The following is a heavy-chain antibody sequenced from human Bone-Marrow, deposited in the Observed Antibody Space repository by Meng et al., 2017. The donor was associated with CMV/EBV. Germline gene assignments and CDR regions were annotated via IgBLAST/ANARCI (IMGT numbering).Heavy chain of an antibody. Sequence: GSLRLSCAASGFTFSRYNMHWVRQAPGKGLEWVSSISSGSYNIDYADSVKGRFTISRDNAKNSLFLQMNSLRAEDTAVYYCARLGGGNYYYYAMDVWGKGTTVTVSS. CDR1: GFTFSRYN. V-gene: IGHV3-21*06. CDR3: ARLGGGNYYYYAMDV. D-gene: IGHD3-16*01. J-gene: IGHJ6*04. CDR2: ISSGSYNI.